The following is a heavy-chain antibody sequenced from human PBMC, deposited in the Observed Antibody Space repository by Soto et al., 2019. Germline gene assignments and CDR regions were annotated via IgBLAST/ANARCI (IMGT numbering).Heavy chain of an antibody. J-gene: IGHJ1*01. CDR1: GAYISDLS. CDR2: ITVNGNT. Sequence: QVQQLESGPGLVKPWDTLSLTCTVSGAYISDLSWSWIRQPAGKGLEWIGRITVNGNTQYNPSFRSRVTMSMDTSRNQFSLNLQSATAADTALYYCARESGENWTYEAHWGQGTLVTVSS. CDR3: ARESGENWTYEAH. V-gene: IGHV4-4*07. D-gene: IGHD1-7*01.